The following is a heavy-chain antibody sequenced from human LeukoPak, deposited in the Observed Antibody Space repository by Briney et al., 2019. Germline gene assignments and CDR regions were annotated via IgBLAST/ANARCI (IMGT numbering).Heavy chain of an antibody. J-gene: IGHJ4*02. CDR2: IYHSGNT. V-gene: IGHV4-38-2*02. CDR3: AREGNYYDSSGCSNFDC. Sequence: PSETLSLTCAVSGYSISSGYYWGWIRQPPGKGLEWIGSIYHSGNTYYNPSLKSRVTISVDTSKNQFSLKLSSVTAADTAVYYCAREGNYYDSSGCSNFDCWGQGTLVTVSS. D-gene: IGHD3-22*01. CDR1: GYSISSGYY.